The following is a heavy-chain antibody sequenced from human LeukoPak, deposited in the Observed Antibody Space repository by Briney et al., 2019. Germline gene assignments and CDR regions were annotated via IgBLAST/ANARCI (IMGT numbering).Heavy chain of an antibody. CDR1: GFTFNSYS. D-gene: IGHD2-15*01. V-gene: IGHV4-59*01. CDR3: ARYWRYWYFDL. CDR2: IYYSGST. J-gene: IGHJ2*01. Sequence: GSLRLSCAASGFTFNSYSMNWVRQAPGKGLEWIGYIYYSGSTNYNPSLRSRVTISVDTSKNQFSLKLSSVTAADTAVYYCARYWRYWYFDLWGRGTLVTVSS.